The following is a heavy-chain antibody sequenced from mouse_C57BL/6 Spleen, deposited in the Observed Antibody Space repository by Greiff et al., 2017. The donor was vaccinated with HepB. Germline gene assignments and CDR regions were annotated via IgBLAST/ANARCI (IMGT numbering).Heavy chain of an antibody. CDR2: IYPGDGDT. J-gene: IGHJ3*01. V-gene: IGHV1-82*01. Sequence: VQLQQSGPELVKPGASVKISCKASGYAFSSSWMNWVKQRPGKGLEWIGRIYPGDGDTNYNGKFKGKATLTADKSSSTAYMQLSSLTSEDSAVYCWASGVDSSGFAYWGQGTLVTVSA. CDR1: GYAFSSSW. CDR3: ASGVDSSGFAY. D-gene: IGHD3-2*02.